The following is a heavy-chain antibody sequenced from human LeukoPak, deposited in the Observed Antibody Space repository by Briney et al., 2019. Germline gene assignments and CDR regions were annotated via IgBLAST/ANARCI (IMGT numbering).Heavy chain of an antibody. J-gene: IGHJ4*02. CDR3: AKDRNLGSFDS. CDR1: GFTFSSYA. CDR2: ISGSGGNT. D-gene: IGHD1-14*01. Sequence: PGGSLRLSCAASGFTFSSYAMSWVRQAPGKGLVWVSAISGSGGNTYHADSVKGRFTISRDNSKNTLYLQMTSLRAEDTAVYFCAKDRNLGSFDSWGQGTLVTVSS. V-gene: IGHV3-23*01.